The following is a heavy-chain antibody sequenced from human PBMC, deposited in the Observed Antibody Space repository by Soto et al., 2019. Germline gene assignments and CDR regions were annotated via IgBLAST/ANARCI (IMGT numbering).Heavy chain of an antibody. D-gene: IGHD5-18*01. CDR2: ISSSSRYI. CDR1: GFTFSSYS. V-gene: IGHV3-21*01. CDR3: ARDSGADTAMVPRQYYYYGMDV. Sequence: PGGSLRLSCAASGFTFSSYSMNWVRQAPGKGLEWVSSISSSSRYIYYADSVKGRFTISRDNAKNSLYLQMNSLRAEDTAVSYCARDSGADTAMVPRQYYYYGMDVWGQGTTVTVSS. J-gene: IGHJ6*02.